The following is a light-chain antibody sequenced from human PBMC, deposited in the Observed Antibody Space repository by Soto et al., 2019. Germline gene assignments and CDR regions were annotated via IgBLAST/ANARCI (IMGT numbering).Light chain of an antibody. Sequence: DIVLTQSPATLSLSPGDRASLSCRASQSVSKSLAWYQQKPGQPPRLLIYDASTRVTGIPARFTGSGSGTDFTLSISSLEPEDFAVYYCQQRASWPLLTFGGGTKVEIK. CDR3: QQRASWPLLT. CDR1: QSVSKS. V-gene: IGKV3-11*01. CDR2: DAS. J-gene: IGKJ4*01.